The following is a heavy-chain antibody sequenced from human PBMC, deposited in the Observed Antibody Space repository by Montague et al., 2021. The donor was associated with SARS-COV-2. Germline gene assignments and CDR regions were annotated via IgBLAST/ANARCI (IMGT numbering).Heavy chain of an antibody. D-gene: IGHD3-3*01. V-gene: IGHV4-4*02. CDR2: IYHSGST. CDR3: ARGYRRITIFGVVIYDAFDI. Sequence: SETLSLTCAVSGGSISSSNWWSWVRQPPGKGLEWIGEIYHSGSTNYNPSLKSRVTMSVDKSKNQFSLKLSSVTAADTAVYYCARGYRRITIFGVVIYDAFDIWGQGTMVTVSS. J-gene: IGHJ3*02. CDR1: GGSISSSNW.